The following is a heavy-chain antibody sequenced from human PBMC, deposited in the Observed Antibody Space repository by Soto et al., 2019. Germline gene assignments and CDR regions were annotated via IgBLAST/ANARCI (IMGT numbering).Heavy chain of an antibody. J-gene: IGHJ6*02. CDR1: GDSLYTTSYY. Sequence: SETLSLPCNVSGDSLYTTSYYWAWVRQPPGGGLQWFGSAYYGLNTYYNPSIGSRCTISLDLSIHQVSLEVTSVAAAAAAVDSCVTLPVTSPVYSHYDMDVWGQGTTVTVSS. D-gene: IGHD2-21*02. CDR3: VTLPVTSPVYSHYDMDV. CDR2: AYYGLNT. V-gene: IGHV4-39*01.